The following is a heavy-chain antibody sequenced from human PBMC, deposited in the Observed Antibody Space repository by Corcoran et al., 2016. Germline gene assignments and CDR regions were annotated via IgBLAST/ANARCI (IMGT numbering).Heavy chain of an antibody. CDR2: VSYGGRI. D-gene: IGHD3-10*01. V-gene: IGHV4-39*01. CDR3: ARFKIGNDYGDS. CDR1: GGSISTSSHY. Sequence: LHLQESGPGLVKPSETLSRTCAVSGGSISTSSHYWSWVRQPPGTGLEWIGCVSYGGRISYNPSLKRRITAAGDTLETQFALRRSSVTAADTAVYYCARFKIGNDYGDSWGQGALVTGSS. J-gene: IGHJ4*02.